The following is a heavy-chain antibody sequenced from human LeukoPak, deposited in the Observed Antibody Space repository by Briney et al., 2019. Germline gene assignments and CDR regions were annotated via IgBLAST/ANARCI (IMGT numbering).Heavy chain of an antibody. D-gene: IGHD2-21*01. CDR1: GFTFSTHD. Sequence: HPGGSLRLSCAASGFTFSTHDVNWVRQAPGKGLEWVSAISGSGVGTYYADSVKGRFTISRDNSWNTLYLQMSSLRAEDTAVYYCAKDQVISGSEASDIWGQGTMVTVSS. J-gene: IGHJ3*02. CDR2: ISGSGVGT. CDR3: AKDQVISGSEASDI. V-gene: IGHV3-23*01.